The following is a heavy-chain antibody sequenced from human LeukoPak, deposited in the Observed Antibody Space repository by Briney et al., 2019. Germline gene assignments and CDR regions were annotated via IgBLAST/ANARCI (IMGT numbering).Heavy chain of an antibody. CDR2: ISSTSSTI. V-gene: IGHV3-48*04. D-gene: IGHD6-19*01. J-gene: IGHJ4*02. Sequence: GGSRRLSCEVSGFTFSSHAMGWVRQAPGKGLEWVSYISSTSSTIYYADSVKGRFTISRDNAKNSLYLQMNSLRAEDTAVYYCAKVGYNSGWYYFDYWGQGTLVTVSS. CDR3: AKVGYNSGWYYFDY. CDR1: GFTFSSHA.